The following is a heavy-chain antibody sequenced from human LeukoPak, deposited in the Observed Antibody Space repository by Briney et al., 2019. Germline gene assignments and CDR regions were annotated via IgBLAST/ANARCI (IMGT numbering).Heavy chain of an antibody. J-gene: IGHJ4*02. Sequence: SETLSLTCAVYGGSFSGYYWSWIRQPPGKGLEWIGEINHSGSTNYNPSLKSRVTISVDTSKNQFSLKLSSVTAADTAVYYCARDFRYYDSSGYYPPHYWGQGTLVTVSS. CDR3: ARDFRYYDSSGYYPPHY. D-gene: IGHD3-22*01. V-gene: IGHV4-34*01. CDR2: INHSGST. CDR1: GGSFSGYY.